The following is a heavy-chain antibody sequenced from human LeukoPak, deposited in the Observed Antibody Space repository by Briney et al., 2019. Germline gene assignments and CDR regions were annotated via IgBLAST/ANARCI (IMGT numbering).Heavy chain of an antibody. CDR3: ARHAPAVTGTGYFDY. J-gene: IGHJ4*02. V-gene: IGHV4-59*08. Sequence: SETLSLTCTVSGGSLSSCIWSWIRQPPGKGLEWIGLIYQGGSTNYNPSLKSRGTISIDTSKNHFYLQLNSVTAADTAVYYCARHAPAVTGTGYFDYWGQGTLVAVSS. CDR2: IYQGGST. CDR1: GGSLSSCI. D-gene: IGHD6-19*01.